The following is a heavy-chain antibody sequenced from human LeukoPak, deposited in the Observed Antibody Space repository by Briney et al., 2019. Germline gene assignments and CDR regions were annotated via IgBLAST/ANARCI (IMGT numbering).Heavy chain of an antibody. V-gene: IGHV3-7*05. D-gene: IGHD1-26*01. CDR1: GFNFSDSR. J-gene: IGHJ4*02. CDR3: ARDGRSGNFDK. Sequence: PGGSLRLSCATSGFNFSDSRMTWVRQAPGKGLEWVANIRQDGSEKQYVDSVKGRFAISRDNAENSLYLQMNSLKAEDTAVYYCARDGRSGNFDKWGQGTLVSVSS. CDR2: IRQDGSEK.